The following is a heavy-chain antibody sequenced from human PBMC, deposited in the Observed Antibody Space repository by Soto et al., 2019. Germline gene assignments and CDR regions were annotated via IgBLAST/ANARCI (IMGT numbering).Heavy chain of an antibody. J-gene: IGHJ4*02. CDR3: ARVGSRDAYNYVLDQ. CDR1: GRIFSSFP. V-gene: IGHV1-69*06. CDR2: VISASGSV. D-gene: IGHD5-18*01. Sequence: QVQVVQSGAEVKKPGSSVKISCKASGRIFSSFPTSWVRQVPGQELEWMGGVISASGSVTYAQKFQGRVTMTAVNSAGIGYMELTSLTSEDTAIYYCARVGSRDAYNYVLDQWGPGTMVTVSS.